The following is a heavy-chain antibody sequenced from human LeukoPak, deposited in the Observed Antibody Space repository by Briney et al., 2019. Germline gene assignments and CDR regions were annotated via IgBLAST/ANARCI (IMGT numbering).Heavy chain of an antibody. V-gene: IGHV3-21*01. CDR3: ARLGDTGNNNGLFDD. CDR2: ISRSSRYV. CDR1: GLTFSNYS. Sequence: GGSLRLSRVVSGLTFSNYSMNWVRQAPGKGLEWVSSISRSSRYVYYADSVKDRFTISRDNAKKSLYLQMSSLGADDTAVYYGARLGDTGNNNGLFDDWGQGTLVTVSS. J-gene: IGHJ4*02. D-gene: IGHD1-26*01.